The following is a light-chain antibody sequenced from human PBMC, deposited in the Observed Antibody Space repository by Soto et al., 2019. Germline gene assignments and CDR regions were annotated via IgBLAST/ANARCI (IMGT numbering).Light chain of an antibody. V-gene: IGLV2-14*01. CDR1: TSDVGSYDR. CDR2: EVS. Sequence: QSVLTQPASVSGSPGQSITISCTGTTSDVGSYDRVSWYQQSPGTAPKLILSEVSSRPSGVSSRFSGSKSGNTASLTVSGLQAEDEADYYCSSYTSSRTVVFGGGTKLTVL. J-gene: IGLJ2*01. CDR3: SSYTSSRTVV.